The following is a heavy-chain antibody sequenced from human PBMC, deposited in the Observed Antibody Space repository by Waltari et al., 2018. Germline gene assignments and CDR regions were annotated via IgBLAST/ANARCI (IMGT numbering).Heavy chain of an antibody. CDR3: ARVGKQWLVHYFDY. V-gene: IGHV4-59*01. Sequence: QVQLQESGPGLVKPSETLSLTCTVSGGSISSYYWSWIRQPPGKGLEWIGYIYYSGSTNYNPSLKSRVTISVDTSKNHFSLKLSSVTAADTAVYYCARVGKQWLVHYFDYWGQGTLVTVSS. CDR1: GGSISSYY. D-gene: IGHD6-19*01. J-gene: IGHJ4*02. CDR2: IYYSGST.